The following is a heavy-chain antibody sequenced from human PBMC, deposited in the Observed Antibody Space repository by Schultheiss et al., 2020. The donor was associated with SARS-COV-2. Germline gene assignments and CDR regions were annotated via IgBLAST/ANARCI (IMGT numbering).Heavy chain of an antibody. CDR2: ISGSGGST. CDR3: AKVREGGGATLYDY. Sequence: GGSLRLSCAASGFTFSSYAMSWVRQAPGKGLEWVSAISGSGGSTYYADSVKGRFTISRDNSKNTLYLQMNSLRAEDTAVYYCAKVREGGGATLYDYWGQGTLVTVSS. V-gene: IGHV3-23*01. CDR1: GFTFSSYA. D-gene: IGHD1-26*01. J-gene: IGHJ4*02.